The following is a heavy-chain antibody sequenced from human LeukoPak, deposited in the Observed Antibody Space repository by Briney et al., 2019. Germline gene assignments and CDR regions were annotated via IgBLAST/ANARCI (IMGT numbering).Heavy chain of an antibody. J-gene: IGHJ4*02. V-gene: IGHV4-4*07. CDR3: TRGDSSGSSADFDY. CDR1: GGCISSYY. D-gene: IGHD6-25*01. Sequence: SETLSLTCTVPGGCISSYYWSWIRQPAAKELHWIGRIYTSGSTNYNPSLRSRVTTSVHASKNQFSLRLPSVTAADTAVYYCTRGDSSGSSADFDYWGQGTLVTVSS. CDR2: IYTSGST.